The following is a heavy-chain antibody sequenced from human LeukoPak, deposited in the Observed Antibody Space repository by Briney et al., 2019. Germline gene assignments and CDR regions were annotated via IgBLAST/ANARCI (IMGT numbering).Heavy chain of an antibody. CDR2: IYTSGST. Sequence: SQTLSLTCTVSGGSISSGSYYWSWIRQPAGTGLEWIGRIYTSGSTNYNPSLKSRVTMSVDTSKNQFSLKLSSVTAADTAVYYCAREVQYSSSWVDYWGQGTLVTVSS. CDR1: GGSISSGSYY. J-gene: IGHJ4*02. V-gene: IGHV4-61*02. D-gene: IGHD6-13*01. CDR3: AREVQYSSSWVDY.